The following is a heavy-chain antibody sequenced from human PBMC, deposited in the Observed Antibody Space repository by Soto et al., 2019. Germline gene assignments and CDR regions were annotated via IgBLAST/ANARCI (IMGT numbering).Heavy chain of an antibody. Sequence: QVQLVESGRDLVEPGGSLRLSCAASGFTFSDYYMSWMRQAPGKGLEWIAYISGAGSNYADSGQGRFTISRDNTKNSLYLQMNSLRDEDTAVYYCARSRKPSYYSGPYFDFWGQGALVTVSS. CDR3: ARSRKPSYYSGPYFDF. J-gene: IGHJ4*02. D-gene: IGHD3-10*01. V-gene: IGHV3-11*01. CDR2: ISGAGS. CDR1: GFTFSDYY.